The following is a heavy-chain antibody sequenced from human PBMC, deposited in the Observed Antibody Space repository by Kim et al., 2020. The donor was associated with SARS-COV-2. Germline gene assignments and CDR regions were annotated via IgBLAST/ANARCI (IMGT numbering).Heavy chain of an antibody. CDR3: AHWSLGMQQLVPFDY. J-gene: IGHJ4*02. V-gene: IGHV2-5*01. Sequence: PSLKSRLTITKDTSKNQVVLTMTNMDPVDTATYYCAHWSLGMQQLVPFDYWGQGTLVTVSS. D-gene: IGHD6-13*01.